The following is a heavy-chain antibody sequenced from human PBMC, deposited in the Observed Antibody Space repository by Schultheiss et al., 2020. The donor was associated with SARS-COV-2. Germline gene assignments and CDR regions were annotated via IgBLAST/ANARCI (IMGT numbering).Heavy chain of an antibody. CDR1: GFTFSSYA. CDR3: ARDRAVISLFDY. Sequence: GGSLRLSCAASGFTFSSYAMHWVRQAPGKGLEWVAVISYDGSNKYYADSVKGRFTISRDNSKNTLYLQVNSLRAEDTAVYYCARDRAVISLFDYWGQGTLVTVSS. CDR2: ISYDGSNK. V-gene: IGHV3-30*07. D-gene: IGHD2-21*01. J-gene: IGHJ4*02.